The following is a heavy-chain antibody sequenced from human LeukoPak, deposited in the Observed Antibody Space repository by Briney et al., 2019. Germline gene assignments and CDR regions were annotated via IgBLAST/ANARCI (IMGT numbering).Heavy chain of an antibody. V-gene: IGHV1-2*02. Sequence: ASVKVSCKASGYTFTGYYMHWVRQAPGQGLEWMGWINPNSGGTNYAQKLQGRVTMTTDTSTSTAYMELRSLRSDDTAVYYCAREIPINCSSTSCYREFDYWGQGTLVTVSS. CDR3: AREIPINCSSTSCYREFDY. CDR2: INPNSGGT. CDR1: GYTFTGYY. D-gene: IGHD2-2*01. J-gene: IGHJ4*02.